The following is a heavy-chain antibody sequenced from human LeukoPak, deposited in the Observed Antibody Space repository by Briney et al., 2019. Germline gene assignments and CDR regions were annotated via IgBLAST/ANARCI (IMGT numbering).Heavy chain of an antibody. CDR2: ISSDGNRT. V-gene: IGHV3-74*01. D-gene: IGHD3-10*02. CDR3: ARVHMPYQQMFGWFDP. Sequence: GGSLRLSCVASGFTFSDYWMHWVRQAPGKGLVWVSRISSDGNRTTYADSVKGRFTISRDNSKNTLYLQMNSLRAEDTAVYYCARVHMPYQQMFGWFDPWGQGTLVTVSS. J-gene: IGHJ5*02. CDR1: GFTFSDYW.